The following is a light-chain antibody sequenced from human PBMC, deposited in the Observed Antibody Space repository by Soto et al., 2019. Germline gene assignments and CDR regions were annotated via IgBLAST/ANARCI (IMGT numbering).Light chain of an antibody. CDR3: CSYAGTYTRGL. CDR1: SSDVGGYDF. CDR2: DVS. J-gene: IGLJ2*01. V-gene: IGLV2-11*01. Sequence: QSALTQPRSVSGSPGQSVTISCTGTSSDVGGYDFVSWYQHPPGKAPKLMIYDVSKRPSGVPERFSGSKSGNTASLTISGLQAEDEADYYCCSYAGTYTRGLFGGGTKVTVL.